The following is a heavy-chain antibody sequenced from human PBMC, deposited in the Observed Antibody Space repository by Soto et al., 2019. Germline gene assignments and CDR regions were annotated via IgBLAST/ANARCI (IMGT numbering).Heavy chain of an antibody. CDR2: IDPSDSYT. CDR3: ARLQYSAAAGASGMDV. J-gene: IGHJ6*02. V-gene: IGHV5-10-1*01. CDR1: GYSFTSYW. D-gene: IGHD6-13*01. Sequence: PGESLKISCKGSGYSFTSYWVSWVRQMPGKGLEWMGRIDPSDSYTNYSPSFQGHVTISADKSISTAYLQWSSLKASDTAMYYCARLQYSAAAGASGMDVWGQGTTVTVSS.